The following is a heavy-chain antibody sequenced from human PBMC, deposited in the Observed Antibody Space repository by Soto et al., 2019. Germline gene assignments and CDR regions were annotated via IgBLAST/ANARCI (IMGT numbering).Heavy chain of an antibody. CDR2: IWYDGSHE. V-gene: IGHV3-33*01. Sequence: QVQLVESGGGVVQPGRSLRLSCAASGFIFINYGMHWVRQAPGKGLEWVAVIWYDGSHESYADSVKGRFTISRDNSKNTLFLQMNSLRAEDTAVYYCARDRYSYDSRAYQGVDWYFDLWGRGTLVTVSS. D-gene: IGHD3-22*01. CDR1: GFIFINYG. CDR3: ARDRYSYDSRAYQGVDWYFDL. J-gene: IGHJ2*01.